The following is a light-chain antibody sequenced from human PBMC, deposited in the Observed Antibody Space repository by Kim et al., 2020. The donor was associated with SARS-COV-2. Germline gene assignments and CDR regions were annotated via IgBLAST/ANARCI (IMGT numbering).Light chain of an antibody. V-gene: IGKV1-39*01. Sequence: DIQMTQSPSSLSAFVGDRVTITCRASQSIYGYMTWYQQRPGKAPNLLIYVASTLHTGVPSRFSGSGSTTDFTLTISGLQPEDFGTYYCQQSYSAPHTFGQGTKLEI. CDR2: VAS. CDR3: QQSYSAPHT. J-gene: IGKJ2*01. CDR1: QSIYGY.